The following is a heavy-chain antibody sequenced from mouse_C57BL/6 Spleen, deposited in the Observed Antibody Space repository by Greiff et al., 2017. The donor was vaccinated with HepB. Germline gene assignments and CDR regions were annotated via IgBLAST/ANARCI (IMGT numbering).Heavy chain of an antibody. J-gene: IGHJ1*03. CDR2: IDPANGNT. V-gene: IGHV14-3*01. CDR1: GFNIKNTY. CDR3: ARDPYCYGSSYWYFDV. D-gene: IGHD1-1*01. Sequence: DVQLQESVAELVRPGASVKLSCTASGFNIKNTYMHWVKQRPEQGLEWIGRIDPANGNTKYAPKFQGKATITADTSSNTAYLQLSSLTSEDTAIYYCARDPYCYGSSYWYFDVWGTGTTVTVSS.